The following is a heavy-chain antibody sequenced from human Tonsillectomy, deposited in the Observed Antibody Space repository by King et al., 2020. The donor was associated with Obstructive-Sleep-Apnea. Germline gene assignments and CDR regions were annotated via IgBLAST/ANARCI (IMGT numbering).Heavy chain of an antibody. V-gene: IGHV4-34*01. CDR2: INHSGST. D-gene: IGHD6-19*01. CDR3: ARRARGSGWYRLGSSADY. Sequence: VQLQQWGAGLLKPSETLSLTCAVYGGSFSGYYWSWIRQPPGKGLEWIGEINHSGSTNYNPSLKSRVTISVDTSKNQFSRKLSSVTAADTAVYYCARRARGSGWYRLGSSADYWGQGTLVTVSS. J-gene: IGHJ4*02. CDR1: GGSFSGYY.